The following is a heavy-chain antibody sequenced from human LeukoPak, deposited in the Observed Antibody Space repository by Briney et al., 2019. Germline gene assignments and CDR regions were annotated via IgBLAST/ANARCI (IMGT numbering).Heavy chain of an antibody. V-gene: IGHV3-74*01. CDR2: INSDGSST. J-gene: IGHJ4*02. D-gene: IGHD3-22*01. CDR1: GFTFSSYW. Sequence: PGGSLRLSCAASGFTFSSYWMHWVRQAPGKGLVWVSRINSDGSSTSYADSVKGRFTISRDNAKNTLYPQMNSLRAEDTAVYYCARAGGKHYYDSSGYTFGGQGTLVTVSS. CDR3: ARAGGKHYYDSSGYTF.